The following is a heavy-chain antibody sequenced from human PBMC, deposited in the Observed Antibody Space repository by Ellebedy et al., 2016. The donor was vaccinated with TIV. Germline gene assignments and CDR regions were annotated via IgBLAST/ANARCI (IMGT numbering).Heavy chain of an antibody. Sequence: PGGSLRLSCAASGFTFSSYAMSWVRQAPGKGLEWVSAISGSGGSTCYADSVKGRFAISRDNSKNSLYLQMNSLRAEDTAVYYCAREAYCSGGSCYPVLWGQGTLVTVSS. CDR1: GFTFSSYA. V-gene: IGHV3-23*01. J-gene: IGHJ4*02. CDR2: ISGSGGST. CDR3: AREAYCSGGSCYPVL. D-gene: IGHD2-15*01.